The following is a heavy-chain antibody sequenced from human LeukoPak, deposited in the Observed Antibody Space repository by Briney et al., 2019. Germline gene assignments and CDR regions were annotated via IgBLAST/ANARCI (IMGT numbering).Heavy chain of an antibody. Sequence: GASVKVSCKASEYTFTGYYMHWVRQAPGQGLEWMGWINPNSGGTNYAQKFQGRVTMTRDTSISTAYMEPSRLRSDDTAVYYCARDPSSSWYEGDYWGQGTLVTVSS. V-gene: IGHV1-2*02. CDR3: ARDPSSSWYEGDY. CDR1: EYTFTGYY. D-gene: IGHD6-13*01. CDR2: INPNSGGT. J-gene: IGHJ4*02.